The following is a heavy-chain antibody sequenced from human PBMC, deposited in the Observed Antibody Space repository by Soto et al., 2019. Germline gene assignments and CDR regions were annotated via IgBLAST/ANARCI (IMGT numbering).Heavy chain of an antibody. Sequence: GGSLRLSCAASGFTFSSYWMSGVRQATGKGLEWVGRIKSKTDGGTTDYAAPVKGRFTISRDDSKNTLYLQMNSLKTEDTAVYYCTSHYDFWSGPTDYWGQGTLVTVSS. CDR2: IKSKTDGGTT. CDR1: GFTFSSYW. D-gene: IGHD3-3*01. J-gene: IGHJ4*02. V-gene: IGHV3-15*01. CDR3: TSHYDFWSGPTDY.